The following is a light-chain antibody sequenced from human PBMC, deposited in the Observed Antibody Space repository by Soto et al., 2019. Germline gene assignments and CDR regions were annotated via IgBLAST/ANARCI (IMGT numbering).Light chain of an antibody. CDR2: DAS. CDR1: QSVRSN. J-gene: IGKJ4*01. CDR3: QQDSSWPLT. Sequence: EIVLTQSPATLSVSPVERATLSCRASQSVRSNLAWYQQKPGQAPRLLIFDASTRATNIPARFTGSGSGTEFTLSISSLQSEHLGVYYCQQDSSWPLTFGGGTKVDIK. V-gene: IGKV3-15*01.